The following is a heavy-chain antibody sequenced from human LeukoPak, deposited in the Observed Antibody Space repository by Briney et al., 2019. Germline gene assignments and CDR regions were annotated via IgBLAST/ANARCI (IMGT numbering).Heavy chain of an antibody. V-gene: IGHV3-72*01. D-gene: IGHD5-12*01. J-gene: IGHJ5*02. CDR1: GFTFSDHY. CDR2: IRNKANSYTT. Sequence: GGSLRLSCAASGFTFSDHYMDWVRQAPGKGLEWVGRIRNKANSYTTEDAASVKGRFAISRDDSKNSLYLQRNSLKTEDTAVYYCANLRGYSGYDCPWGQGTLVTVSS. CDR3: ANLRGYSGYDCP.